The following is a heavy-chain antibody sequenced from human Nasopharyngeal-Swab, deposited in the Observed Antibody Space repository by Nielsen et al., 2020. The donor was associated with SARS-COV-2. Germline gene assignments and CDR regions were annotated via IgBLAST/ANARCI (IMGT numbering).Heavy chain of an antibody. D-gene: IGHD6-6*01. V-gene: IGHV7-4-1*02. Sequence: ASVKVSCKASGYTFTSYAMNWVRQAPGQGLEWMGWINTNTGNPTYAQGFTVRFVFSLDTSVSTAYVQISSLKAEDTAVYYCGHYSSPSGVDAFDIWGQGTMVTVSS. CDR3: GHYSSPSGVDAFDI. J-gene: IGHJ3*02. CDR2: INTNTGNP. CDR1: GYTFTSYA.